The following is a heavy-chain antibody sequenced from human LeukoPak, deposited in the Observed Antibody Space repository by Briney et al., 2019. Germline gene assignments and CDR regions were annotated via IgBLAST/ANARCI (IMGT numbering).Heavy chain of an antibody. CDR3: ARHRGYSYGLSGWFDP. D-gene: IGHD5-18*01. CDR2: IYPGDSDT. CDR1: GYSFSSYW. J-gene: IGHJ5*02. V-gene: IGHV5-51*01. Sequence: GESLKISCKGSGYSFSSYWIAWVRQMPGKGLQWMGIIYPGDSDTRYSPSFQGQVTISADKSISTAYLQWSSLKASDTAMYYCARHRGYSYGLSGWFDPWGQGTLVTVSS.